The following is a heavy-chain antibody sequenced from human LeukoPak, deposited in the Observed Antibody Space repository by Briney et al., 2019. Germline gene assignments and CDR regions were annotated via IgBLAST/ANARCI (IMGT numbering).Heavy chain of an antibody. CDR1: GFTFSSSW. V-gene: IGHV3-74*01. CDR2: IKTDGSTT. Sequence: TGGSLRLSCAVSGFTFSSSWMHWVRQAPGKGLVWVSHIKTDGSTTAYADSVKGRFTISRDNAKKTLYLQTNSPRAEDTGVYYCARGNQQLPRSTPDYWGQGTLVTVSS. CDR3: ARGNQQLPRSTPDY. J-gene: IGHJ4*02. D-gene: IGHD2-2*01.